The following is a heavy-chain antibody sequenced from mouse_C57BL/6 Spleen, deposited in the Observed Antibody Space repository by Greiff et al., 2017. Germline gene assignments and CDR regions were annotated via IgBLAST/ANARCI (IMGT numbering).Heavy chain of an antibody. CDR1: GYTFTDYE. Sequence: QVQLKQSGAELVRPGASVTLSCKASGYTFTDYEMHWVKQTPVHGLEWIGAIDPETGGTAYNQKFKGKAILTADKSSSTAYMGLRSLTSEDSAVYYCVYSNFAYWGQGTTLTVSS. D-gene: IGHD2-5*01. CDR3: VYSNFAY. J-gene: IGHJ2*01. V-gene: IGHV1-15*01. CDR2: IDPETGGT.